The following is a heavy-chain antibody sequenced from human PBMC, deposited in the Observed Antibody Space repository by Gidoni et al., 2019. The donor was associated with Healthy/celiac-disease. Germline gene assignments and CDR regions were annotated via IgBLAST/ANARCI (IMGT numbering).Heavy chain of an antibody. CDR2: IKSKTDGGTT. CDR3: TTDREERDTAMDHYYYYGMDV. J-gene: IGHJ6*02. V-gene: IGHV3-15*01. CDR1: GFTFSNAW. D-gene: IGHD5-18*01. Sequence: EVQLVESGGGLVKPGGSLRLSCAASGFTFSNAWMSWVRQAPGKGLGWVGRIKSKTDGGTTDYAAPVKGRFTISRDDSKNTLYLQMNSLKTEDTAVYYCTTDREERDTAMDHYYYYGMDVWGQGTTVTVSS.